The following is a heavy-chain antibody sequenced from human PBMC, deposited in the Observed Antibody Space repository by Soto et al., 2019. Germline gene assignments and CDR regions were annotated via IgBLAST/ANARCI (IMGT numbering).Heavy chain of an antibody. CDR3: ARELATGTFDI. CDR2: INAGNGNT. J-gene: IGHJ3*02. CDR1: GYTFTSYA. Sequence: GASVKVSCKASGYTFTSYAMHWVRQAPGQRLEWMGWINAGNGNTKYSQKFQVRVTITRDTSASTAYMELSSLRSEDTAVYYCARELATGTFDIWGQGTMVTVSS. V-gene: IGHV1-3*01. D-gene: IGHD6-13*01.